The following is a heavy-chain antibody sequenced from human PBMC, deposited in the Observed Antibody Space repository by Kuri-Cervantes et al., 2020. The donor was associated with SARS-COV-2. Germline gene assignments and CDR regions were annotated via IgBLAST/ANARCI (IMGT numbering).Heavy chain of an antibody. CDR2: IIPIFGTA. V-gene: IGHV1-69*05. D-gene: IGHD3-10*01. J-gene: IGHJ5*02. Sequence: SVKVSCKASGYTFTSYGISWVRQAPGQGLEWMGGIIPIFGTANYAQKFQGRVTITTDESTSTAYMELSSLRSEDTAVYYCASFGNWFDPWGQGTLVTVSS. CDR3: ASFGNWFDP. CDR1: GYTFTSYG.